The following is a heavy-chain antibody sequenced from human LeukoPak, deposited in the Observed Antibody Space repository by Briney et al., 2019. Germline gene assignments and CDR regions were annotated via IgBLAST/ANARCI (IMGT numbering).Heavy chain of an antibody. V-gene: IGHV3-21*01. J-gene: IGHJ5*02. CDR3: ARISSGDDP. CDR1: GFIFSSYS. CDR2: ISSSSSYT. Sequence: SGGSLRLSCAASGFIFSSYSMNWVRQAPGKGLEWVSSISSSSSYTYYADSVKGRFTISRDNAKNSLYLQMNSLRAEDTAVYYCARISSGDDPWGQGTLVTASS. D-gene: IGHD3-10*01.